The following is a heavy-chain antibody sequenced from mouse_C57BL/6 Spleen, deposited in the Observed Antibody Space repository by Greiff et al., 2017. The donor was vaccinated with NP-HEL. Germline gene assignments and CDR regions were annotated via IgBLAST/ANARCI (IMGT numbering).Heavy chain of an antibody. CDR1: GYTFTSYW. D-gene: IGHD1-1*02. CDR3: ARYRGSYYFDY. V-gene: IGHV1-69*01. Sequence: QVQLKQPGAELVMPGASVKLSCKASGYTFTSYWMHWVKQRPGQGLEWIGEIDPSDSYTNYNQKFKGKSTLTVDKSSSTAYMQLSSLTSEDSAVYYCARYRGSYYFDYWGQGTTLTVSS. J-gene: IGHJ2*01. CDR2: IDPSDSYT.